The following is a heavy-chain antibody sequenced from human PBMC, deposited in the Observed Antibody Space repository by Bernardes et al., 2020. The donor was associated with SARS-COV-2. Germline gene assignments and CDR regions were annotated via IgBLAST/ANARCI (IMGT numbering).Heavy chain of an antibody. Sequence: GGSLRLSCAASGFTFSSYAMSWVRLAPGKGLEWVSAISGSGGSTYYADSVKGRFTIPRDHSKNTLYLQMNSLRAEDTAVYYCAKGGRQLGYWEGCDYWGQGALVTVSS. CDR2: ISGSGGST. J-gene: IGHJ4*02. D-gene: IGHD6-6*01. V-gene: IGHV3-23*01. CDR1: GFTFSSYA. CDR3: AKGGRQLGYWEGCDY.